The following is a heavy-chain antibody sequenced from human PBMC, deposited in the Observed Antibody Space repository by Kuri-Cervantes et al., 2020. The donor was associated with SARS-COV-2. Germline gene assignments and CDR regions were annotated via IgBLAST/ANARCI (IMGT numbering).Heavy chain of an antibody. CDR3: ARDRVGVHDS. D-gene: IGHD2-21*01. CDR1: GFTFSRYA. J-gene: IGHJ4*02. V-gene: IGHV3-30-3*01. Sequence: LSLTCAASGFTFSRYATHWVRQAPGKGLEWVAVISYDGSNKDYTASGKGRFTISRDNSQNTLYLQMKSLRTEDTALYYCARDRVGVHDSWGQGTLVTVSS. CDR2: ISYDGSNK.